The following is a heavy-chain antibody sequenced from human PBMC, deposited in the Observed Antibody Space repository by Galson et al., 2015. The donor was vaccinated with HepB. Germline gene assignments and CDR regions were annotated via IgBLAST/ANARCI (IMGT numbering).Heavy chain of an antibody. V-gene: IGHV5-51*03. Sequence: QSGAEVKEPGESLKISCKGSGYSFTSYWIGWVRQMPGKGLEWMGIIYPGDSDTRYSPSFQGQVTISADKSISTAYLQWSSLKASDTAMYYCARCHYDSSGYYDFDYWGQGTLVTVSS. J-gene: IGHJ4*02. CDR2: IYPGDSDT. CDR3: ARCHYDSSGYYDFDY. D-gene: IGHD3-22*01. CDR1: GYSFTSYW.